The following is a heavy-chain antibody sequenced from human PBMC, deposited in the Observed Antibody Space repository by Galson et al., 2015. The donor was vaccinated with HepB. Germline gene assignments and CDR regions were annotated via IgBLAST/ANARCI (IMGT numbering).Heavy chain of an antibody. Sequence: TLSLTCSVSGGSISSGSFYWTWIRQPAGKGLEWIGRIYTPGSTNYNPSLKSRITMSVDTSKNQFSLKLSSVTAADTAVYYCARGGRSGFDYWGQGTLSPSPQ. CDR3: ARGGRSGFDY. CDR1: GGSISSGSFY. CDR2: IYTPGST. V-gene: IGHV4-61*02. D-gene: IGHD3-10*01. J-gene: IGHJ4*02.